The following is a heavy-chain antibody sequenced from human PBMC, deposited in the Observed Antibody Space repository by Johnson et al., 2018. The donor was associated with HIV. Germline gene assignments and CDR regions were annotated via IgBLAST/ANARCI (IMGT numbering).Heavy chain of an antibody. CDR1: GFTFSSYA. CDR2: ISYDGSNK. V-gene: IGHV3-30-3*01. D-gene: IGHD2-8*01. J-gene: IGHJ3*02. CDR3: AREGGGPMGDAFDI. Sequence: QVQLVESGGGLVEPGGSLRLSCAASGFTFSSYAMHWVRQAPGQGLECVAVISYDGSNKYYADSVKGRFTISSDNSKNKLYLQMNRRGAKEPVGYYCAREGGGPMGDAFDIWGQGTMVTVSS.